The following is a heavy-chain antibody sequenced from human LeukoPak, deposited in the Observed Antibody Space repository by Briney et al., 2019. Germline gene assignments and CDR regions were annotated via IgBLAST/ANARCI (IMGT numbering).Heavy chain of an antibody. J-gene: IGHJ4*02. CDR1: GYTFTGYY. V-gene: IGHV1-2*04. CDR3: ARGKRGYDSSAGTDY. Sequence: GASVKVSCKASGYTFTGYYMHWVRQAPGQGLEWMGWINPNSGGTNYAQKFQGWVTMTRDTSISTAYMELSRLRSGDTAVYYCARGKRGYDSSAGTDYWGQGTLVTVSS. D-gene: IGHD3-22*01. CDR2: INPNSGGT.